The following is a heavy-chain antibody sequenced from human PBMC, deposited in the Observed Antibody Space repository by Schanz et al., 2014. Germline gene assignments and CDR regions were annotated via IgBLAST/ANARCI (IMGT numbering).Heavy chain of an antibody. CDR1: GFTFSDYW. J-gene: IGHJ2*01. CDR3: AKDAPYPFDL. CDR2: ISGDHRNT. V-gene: IGHV3-23*04. Sequence: EVQLVESGGGLVQPGGSLRLSCTASGFTFSDYWMSWVRQAPGKGLEWVSSISGDHRNTFYADSVKGRFTISRDNSKNTLYLQMNSLRAEDTAIYYCAKDAPYPFDLWGRGTLXTVSS.